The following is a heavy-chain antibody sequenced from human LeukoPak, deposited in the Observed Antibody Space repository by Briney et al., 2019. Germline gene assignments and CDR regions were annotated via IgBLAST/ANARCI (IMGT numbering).Heavy chain of an antibody. V-gene: IGHV3-33*08. CDR3: AAFALNYDSSGYSDAFDI. J-gene: IGHJ3*02. CDR2: IWYDGSNK. D-gene: IGHD3-22*01. Sequence: PGRSLRLSCAASGFTFSSYGMHWVRQAPGKGLEWVAVIWYDGSNKYYADSVKGRFTISRDNSKNTLYLQMNSLRAEDTAVYYCAAFALNYDSSGYSDAFDIWGQGTMVTVSS. CDR1: GFTFSSYG.